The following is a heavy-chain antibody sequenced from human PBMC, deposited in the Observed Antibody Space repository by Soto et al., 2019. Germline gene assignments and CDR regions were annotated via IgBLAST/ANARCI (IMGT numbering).Heavy chain of an antibody. V-gene: IGHV4-59*01. D-gene: IGHD2-8*01. Sequence: SETLSLTCTVSGGSISSYFWSWIRQPPGKGLEWIGYIYYSGSTNYNPSLKSRVTISVDTSKNQFSLKLSSVTAADTAVYYCARVNQRDTKRNAFDIWGQGTIVTVS. CDR1: GGSISSYF. CDR3: ARVNQRDTKRNAFDI. J-gene: IGHJ3*02. CDR2: IYYSGST.